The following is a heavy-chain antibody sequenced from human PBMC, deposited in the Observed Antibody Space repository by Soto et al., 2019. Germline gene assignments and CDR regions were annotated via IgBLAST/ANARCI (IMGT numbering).Heavy chain of an antibody. Sequence: KASETLSLTCAVSGYSISTGYSWVWIRQPPGKGLAWLGNIYHSGNTYYNPSLKSRITISIDTAKNHLSLNLASVTAPATTMYFSARVYCTTTSCFLDGVDIWGQGTTVTVSS. CDR2: IYHSGNT. J-gene: IGHJ6*02. V-gene: IGHV4-38-2*01. D-gene: IGHD2-2*01. CDR3: ARVYCTTTSCFLDGVDI. CDR1: GYSISTGYS.